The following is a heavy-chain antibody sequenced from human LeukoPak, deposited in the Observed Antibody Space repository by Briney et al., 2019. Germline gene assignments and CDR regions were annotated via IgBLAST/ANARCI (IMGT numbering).Heavy chain of an antibody. D-gene: IGHD3-10*01. Sequence: TGGSLRLSCAASGFTLSSYAMSWVRPAPGKGLEWVSAISGSGGSTYYADSVKGRFTTSTDNSKNTLYLQMNSLRAEDTAIYYCAKGMQYYYYMDGWGKGTTVTVSS. J-gene: IGHJ6*03. CDR3: AKGMQYYYYMDG. CDR2: ISGSGGST. V-gene: IGHV3-23*01. CDR1: GFTLSSYA.